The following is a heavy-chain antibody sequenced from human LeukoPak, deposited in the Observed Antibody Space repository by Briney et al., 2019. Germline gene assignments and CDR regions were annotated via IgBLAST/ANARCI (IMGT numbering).Heavy chain of an antibody. V-gene: IGHV1-2*02. D-gene: IGHD6-19*01. CDR3: ARDGWYSSGWTGY. J-gene: IGHJ4*02. CDR1: GYTFTGYS. CDR2: INPNSGGT. Sequence: ASVKVSCKASGYTFTGYSMHWVRQAPGQGLEWMGWINPNSGGTNYAQKFQGRVTMTRDTSISTAYMELSRLRSDDTAVYYCARDGWYSSGWTGYWGQGTLVTVSS.